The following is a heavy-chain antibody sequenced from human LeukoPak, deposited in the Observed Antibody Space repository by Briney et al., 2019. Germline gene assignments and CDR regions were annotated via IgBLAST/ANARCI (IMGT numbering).Heavy chain of an antibody. CDR3: AKVRYPNYDLVIGYDAFDV. D-gene: IGHD3-3*01. V-gene: IGHV4-39*07. CDR2: IYYSGST. J-gene: IGHJ3*01. Sequence: PSETLSLTCTVSGGSISSSSYYWGWIRQPPGKGLEWIGSIYYSGSTYYNPSLKSRVTISVDTSKNQFSLKLSSVTAADTAVYYCAKVRYPNYDLVIGYDAFDVWGQGTRVTVSS. CDR1: GGSISSSSYY.